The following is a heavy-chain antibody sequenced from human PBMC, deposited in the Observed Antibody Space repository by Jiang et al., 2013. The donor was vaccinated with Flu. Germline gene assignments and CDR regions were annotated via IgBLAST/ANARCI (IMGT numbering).Heavy chain of an antibody. CDR3: ARVAGDGSIVDAFDI. CDR2: IYYTGST. CDR1: GGSFSGYY. V-gene: IGHV4-59*01. J-gene: IGHJ3*02. D-gene: IGHD3-10*01. Sequence: LLKPSETLSLTCAVYGGSFSGYYWSWIRQPPGKGLELIGYIYYTGSTNYNPSLKSRVTISVDTSKNQFSLRLTSVGAADTAVYYCARVAGDGSIVDAFDIWGQGTMVTVSS.